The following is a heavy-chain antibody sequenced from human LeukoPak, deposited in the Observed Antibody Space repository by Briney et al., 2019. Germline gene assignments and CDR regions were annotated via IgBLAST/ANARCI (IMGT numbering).Heavy chain of an antibody. CDR2: IRSKAYGGTT. J-gene: IGHJ4*02. Sequence: QSGGSLRLSCAASGFTFSSYEMNWVRQAPGKGLEWVGFIRSKAYGGTTEYAASVKGRFTISRDDSKSIAYLQMNSLKTEDTAVYYCTRDRTDYYFDYWGQGTLVTVSS. CDR1: GFTFSSYE. V-gene: IGHV3-49*04. CDR3: TRDRTDYYFDY.